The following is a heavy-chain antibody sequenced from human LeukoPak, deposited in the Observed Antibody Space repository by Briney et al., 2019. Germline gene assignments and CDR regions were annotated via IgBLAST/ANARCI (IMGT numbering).Heavy chain of an antibody. J-gene: IGHJ4*02. CDR2: IYYSGST. D-gene: IGHD6-19*01. CDR3: ASHTSGWSSSFDY. Sequence: SETLSLTCTVSGGSINSYYLSWIRPPPRGGPAWVGNIYYSGSTKYNPSLQSRVTISVDTSKNQFSLKLTSVSAADTAVYYCASHTSGWSSSFDYWGQGTLVTVSS. CDR1: GGSINSYY. V-gene: IGHV4-59*01.